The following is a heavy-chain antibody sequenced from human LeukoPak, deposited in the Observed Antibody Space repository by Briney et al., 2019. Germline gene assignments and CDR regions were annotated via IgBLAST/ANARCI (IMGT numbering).Heavy chain of an antibody. CDR2: IYYSGST. Sequence: PSETLSLTCTVSGGSISSYYWSWIRQPPGKGLEWIGYIYYSGSTNYNPSLKSRVTISVDTSKNQFSLKLSSVTAADTAVYYCARWEDRTMVFDYWGQGTLVTVSS. J-gene: IGHJ4*02. D-gene: IGHD5-18*01. CDR1: GGSISSYY. CDR3: ARWEDRTMVFDY. V-gene: IGHV4-59*12.